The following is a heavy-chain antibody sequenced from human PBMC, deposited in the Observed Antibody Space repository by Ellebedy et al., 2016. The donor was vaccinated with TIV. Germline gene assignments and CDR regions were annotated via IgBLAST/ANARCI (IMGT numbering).Heavy chain of an antibody. Sequence: SETLSLXXTVSGGSISSYYWSWIRQPPGKGLEWIGYIYYSGSTNYNPSLKSRVTISVDTSKNQFSLKLSSVTAADTAVYYCARAKYYDILTGYHLRLTKIYYFDYWGQGTLVTVSS. D-gene: IGHD3-9*01. CDR2: IYYSGST. V-gene: IGHV4-59*01. CDR1: GGSISSYY. CDR3: ARAKYYDILTGYHLRLTKIYYFDY. J-gene: IGHJ4*02.